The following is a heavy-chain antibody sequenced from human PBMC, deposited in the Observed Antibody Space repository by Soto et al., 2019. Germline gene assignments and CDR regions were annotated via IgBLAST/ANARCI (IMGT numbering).Heavy chain of an antibody. Sequence: SVKFSCKASGYTFTSFAMHWVRQAPGQMLECMVWINAGNGNTKYXXKFQGRVXXTRDTSASTAXMELSXLRSEDTAVYYCARSIVVVTAALDYWAQGTLVTVSS. J-gene: IGHJ4*02. CDR1: GYTFTSFA. D-gene: IGHD2-21*02. CDR2: INAGNGNT. V-gene: IGHV1-3*01. CDR3: ARSIVVVTAALDY.